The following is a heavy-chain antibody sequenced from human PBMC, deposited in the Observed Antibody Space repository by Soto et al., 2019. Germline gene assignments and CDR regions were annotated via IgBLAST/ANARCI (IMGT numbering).Heavy chain of an antibody. CDR1: GGSISSSSYY. Sequence: QLQLQESGPGLVKPSETLSLTCTVSGGSISSSSYYWGWIRQPPGKGLEWIGSIYYSGSTYYNPSLKGRVTLAVDTSKNQFSLKLSSVTASDTAVYPGAGGRGFGEHDYWAQGTLVTVSS. V-gene: IGHV4-39*01. CDR3: AGGRGFGEHDY. D-gene: IGHD3-10*01. J-gene: IGHJ4*02. CDR2: IYYSGST.